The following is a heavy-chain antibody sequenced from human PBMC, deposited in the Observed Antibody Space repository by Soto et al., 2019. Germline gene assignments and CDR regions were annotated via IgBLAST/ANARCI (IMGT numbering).Heavy chain of an antibody. J-gene: IGHJ4*02. CDR1: GYTFTSYG. D-gene: IGHD3-10*01. CDR2: INVYNGNT. Sequence: QVQLVQSGAELKKPGASVKVSCKASGYTFTSYGISWVRQAPGQGLEWMGWINVYNGNTNYAQKLQGRVTMTTDTSTSTAYLDLRSLRSDDTAVYFCARDTSRGEYDYWGQGTLVPVSS. CDR3: ARDTSRGEYDY. V-gene: IGHV1-18*01.